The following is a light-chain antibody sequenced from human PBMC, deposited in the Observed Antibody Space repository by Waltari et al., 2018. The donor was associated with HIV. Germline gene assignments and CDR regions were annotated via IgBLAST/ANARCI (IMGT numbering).Light chain of an antibody. CDR2: GHN. Sequence: QSVMSHPPSASGTPGQTVTISCSGRFSNLGANTVNWYQQIPGTAPRLLIYGHNLRPSGVPDRFSGSRSGTSASLTIGGLQSEDEADYYCSAWDDSLRATVVGTVTRVTVL. J-gene: IGLJ1*01. V-gene: IGLV1-44*01. CDR1: FSNLGANT. CDR3: SAWDDSLRATV.